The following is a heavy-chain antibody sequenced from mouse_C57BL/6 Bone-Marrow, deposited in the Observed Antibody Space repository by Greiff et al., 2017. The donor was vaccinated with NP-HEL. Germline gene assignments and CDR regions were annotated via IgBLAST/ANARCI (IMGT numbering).Heavy chain of an antibody. V-gene: IGHV5-9-1*02. CDR1: GFTFSSYA. Sequence: EVKLVESGEGLVKPGGSLKLSCAASGFTFSSYAMSWVRQTPEKRLEWVAYISSGGDYIYYADTVKGRFTISRDNARHTLYLQMSSLKSEDTAMYYCTRAPYYGNYDWFAYWGQGTLVTVSA. D-gene: IGHD2-1*01. CDR3: TRAPYYGNYDWFAY. J-gene: IGHJ3*01. CDR2: ISSGGDYI.